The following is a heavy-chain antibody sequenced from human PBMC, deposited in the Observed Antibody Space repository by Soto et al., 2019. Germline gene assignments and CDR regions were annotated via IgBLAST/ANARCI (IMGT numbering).Heavy chain of an antibody. CDR2: MNHNSGNT. D-gene: IGHD3-3*01. Sequence: QVQLVQSGAEVKKPGASVKVTCKASGYTFTSYDINWVRQATGQGLEWMGWMNHNSGNTGYAQKFQGRVTMTRYTSRSTAYMGLSSLRSEDTAVYYCARRRYDFWSGSSFDDWGQGTLVTVSS. V-gene: IGHV1-8*01. CDR3: ARRRYDFWSGSSFDD. J-gene: IGHJ4*02. CDR1: GYTFTSYD.